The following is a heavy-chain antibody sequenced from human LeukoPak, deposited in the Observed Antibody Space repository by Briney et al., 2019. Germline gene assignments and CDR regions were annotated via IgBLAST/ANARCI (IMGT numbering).Heavy chain of an antibody. J-gene: IGHJ4*02. CDR1: GGSLSGSY. Sequence: IPSETLSLTCDVNGGSLSGSYWSWIRQSPEKGLEWIGEINQSGNSNYNPSLKSRVTILVDTSKNQFSLKLSSVTAADTAVYYCARQKPSTFRQYGRGRPLDSWGQGTLVTVSS. CDR3: ARQKPSTFRQYGRGRPLDS. D-gene: IGHD4-11*01. CDR2: INQSGNS. V-gene: IGHV4-34*01.